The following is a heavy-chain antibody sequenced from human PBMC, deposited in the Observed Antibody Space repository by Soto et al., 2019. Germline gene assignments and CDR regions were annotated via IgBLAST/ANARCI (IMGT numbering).Heavy chain of an antibody. V-gene: IGHV4-39*01. CDR1: GGSISSSSYY. J-gene: IGHJ5*02. CDR3: ARRDRYDGFWFDP. D-gene: IGHD1-1*01. CDR2: IYYSGST. Sequence: PSETLSLTCTVSGGSISSSSYYWGWIRQPPGKGLEWIGSIYYSGSTYYNPSLKSRVTISVDTSKNQFSLKLSSVTAADTAVYYCARRDRYDGFWFDPWGQGTLVTVSS.